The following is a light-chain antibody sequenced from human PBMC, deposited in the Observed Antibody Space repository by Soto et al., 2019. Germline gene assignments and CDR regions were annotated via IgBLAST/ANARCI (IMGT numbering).Light chain of an antibody. CDR1: SSNIGVIT. CDR3: VAWDDSLNGYV. V-gene: IGLV1-44*01. J-gene: IGLJ1*01. Sequence: QSVLTQPPSASGTPGQRVTISCSGSSSNIGVITVTWYQHLPRAAPKLLIYTNDQRPSGVPDRFSASKSGTAASLAISGLQSEDEADYYCVAWDDSLNGYVFGTGTKLTVL. CDR2: TND.